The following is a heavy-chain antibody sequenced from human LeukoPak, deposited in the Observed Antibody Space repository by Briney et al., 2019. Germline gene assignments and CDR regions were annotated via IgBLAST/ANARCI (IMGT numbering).Heavy chain of an antibody. D-gene: IGHD2-21*01. CDR2: INPSGGST. CDR3: ARDRGMSGDYYDY. J-gene: IGHJ4*02. CDR1: GYTFTSYY. Sequence: GASVKVSCKASGYTFTSYYMHWVRQAPRQGLEWMAIINPSGGSTTYAQKFQGRVTMTRDTSTSTVYMELSSLRSEDTAVYYCARDRGMSGDYYDYWGQGTLVTVSS. V-gene: IGHV1-46*01.